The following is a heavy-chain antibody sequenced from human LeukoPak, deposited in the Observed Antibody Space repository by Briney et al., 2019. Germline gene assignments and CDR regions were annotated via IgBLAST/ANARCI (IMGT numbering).Heavy chain of an antibody. Sequence: ASVKVSCKASGYTFTSYGISWVRQAPGQGLEWMGWISAYNGNTNYAQKLQGRVTMTTDTSTSTAYMELRSLRSDDTALYYCAKDMGRWLALYYYYGMDVWGQGTTVTVSS. CDR1: GYTFTSYG. CDR3: AKDMGRWLALYYYYGMDV. D-gene: IGHD6-19*01. J-gene: IGHJ6*02. V-gene: IGHV1-18*01. CDR2: ISAYNGNT.